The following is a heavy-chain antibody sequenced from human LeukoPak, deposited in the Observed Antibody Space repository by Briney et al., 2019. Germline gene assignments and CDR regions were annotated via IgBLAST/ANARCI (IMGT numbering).Heavy chain of an antibody. V-gene: IGHV4-31*03. Sequence: SQTLSLTCTVSGGSFSSGGYYWTWNRQNPGKGLEWIGYIYNSGTTYYNPSLQSRVTISGDTSKNQFSLKLSSVTAADTAVYYCARTAGWSYGFDYWGQGTLVTVSS. D-gene: IGHD5-18*01. CDR2: IYNSGTT. J-gene: IGHJ4*02. CDR3: ARTAGWSYGFDY. CDR1: GGSFSSGGYY.